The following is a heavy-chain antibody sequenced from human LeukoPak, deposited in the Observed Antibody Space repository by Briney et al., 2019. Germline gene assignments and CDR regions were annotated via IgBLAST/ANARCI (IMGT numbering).Heavy chain of an antibody. Sequence: PSDTLSLTCTVSGGSISSYYWSWIRQPPGKGLEWIGYIYYSGSTNYNPSLKSRVTISVDTSKNQFSLKLSSVTAADTAVYYCARRRYYYDSSGPRNYYYYGMDVWGQGTTVTVSS. CDR2: IYYSGST. D-gene: IGHD3-22*01. J-gene: IGHJ6*02. V-gene: IGHV4-59*08. CDR1: GGSISSYY. CDR3: ARRRYYYDSSGPRNYYYYGMDV.